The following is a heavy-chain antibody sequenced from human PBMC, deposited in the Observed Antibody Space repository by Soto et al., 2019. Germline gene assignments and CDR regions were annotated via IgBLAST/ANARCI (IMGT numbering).Heavy chain of an antibody. CDR3: ARAAMGGSSWPFDY. Sequence: SETLSLTCSGSGGAISSSNWWSWVRQPPGKGLEWIGEIYHSGSTNYNPSLKSRVTISVDKSKNQFSLKLNSVTAADTAVYYCARAAMGGSSWPFDYWGQGTLVTVS. CDR2: IYHSGST. CDR1: GGAISSSNW. J-gene: IGHJ4*02. V-gene: IGHV4-4*02. D-gene: IGHD6-13*01.